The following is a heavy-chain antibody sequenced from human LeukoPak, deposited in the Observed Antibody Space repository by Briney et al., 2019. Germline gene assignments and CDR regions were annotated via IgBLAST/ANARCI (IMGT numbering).Heavy chain of an antibody. J-gene: IGHJ6*03. CDR2: ISAYNGNT. CDR1: GYTFTSYG. Sequence: ASVKVSCKASGYTFTSYGISWVRQAPGQGLEWMGWISAYNGNTNYAQKLQGRVTMTTDTSTSTAYMELRSLRSDDTAVYYCARGPYDILLRYYYYYYMDVWGKGITVTISS. D-gene: IGHD3-9*01. V-gene: IGHV1-18*01. CDR3: ARGPYDILLRYYYYYYMDV.